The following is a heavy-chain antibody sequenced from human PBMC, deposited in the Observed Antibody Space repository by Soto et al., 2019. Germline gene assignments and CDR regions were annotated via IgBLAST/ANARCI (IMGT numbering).Heavy chain of an antibody. V-gene: IGHV4-59*12. D-gene: IGHD2-15*01. CDR2: IYHSGST. CDR1: GGSISSYY. CDR3: ARGSGPNDAFDI. Sequence: PSETLSLTCTVSGGSISSYYWSWIRQPPGKGLEWIGYIYHSGSTYYNPSLKSRVTISVDRSKNQFSLKLSSVTAADTAVYYCARGSGPNDAFDIWGQGTMVTVSS. J-gene: IGHJ3*02.